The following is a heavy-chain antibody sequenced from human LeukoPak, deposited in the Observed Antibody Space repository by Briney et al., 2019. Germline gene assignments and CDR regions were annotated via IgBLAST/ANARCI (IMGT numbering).Heavy chain of an antibody. CDR1: RFTFSSYA. V-gene: IGHV3-23*01. CDR3: AKGGYGSGSYFDY. Sequence: GGTLRLSCAASRFTFSSYAMSWVRQAPGKGLEWVSAISGSGGSTYYADSVKGRFTISRDNSKNTLYLQMNSLRAEDTAVYYCAKGGYGSGSYFDYWGQGTLVTVSS. CDR2: ISGSGGST. D-gene: IGHD3-10*01. J-gene: IGHJ4*02.